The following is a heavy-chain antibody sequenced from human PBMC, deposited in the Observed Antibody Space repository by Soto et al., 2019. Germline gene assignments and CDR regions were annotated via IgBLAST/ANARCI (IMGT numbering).Heavy chain of an antibody. J-gene: IGHJ4*02. CDR3: ARDVGDGYKPPFYFDY. Sequence: QVQLVQSGAEVKKPGSSVKVSCKASGGTFSSYAISWVRQAPGQGLEWMGGIIPIFGTANYAQKFQGRVTMTRDTSTSTVYMELSSLRSEDTAVYYCARDVGDGYKPPFYFDYWGQGTLVTVSS. CDR2: IIPIFGTA. D-gene: IGHD5-12*01. CDR1: GGTFSSYA. V-gene: IGHV1-69*06.